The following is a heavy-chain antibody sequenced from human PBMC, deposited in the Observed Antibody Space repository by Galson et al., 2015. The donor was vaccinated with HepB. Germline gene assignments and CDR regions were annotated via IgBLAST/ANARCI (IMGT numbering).Heavy chain of an antibody. CDR2: ISPDGGTQ. V-gene: IGHV3-30-3*01. CDR3: ARDEAVGPIPSDY. CDR1: GFTFSASA. J-gene: IGHJ4*02. D-gene: IGHD4-23*01. Sequence: SLRLSCAASGFTFSASALHWVRQAPGKGLDWMAIISPDGGTQFYADSVKGRFTISRDNSKNTVYLQINSLRTDDTAVYCCARDEAVGPIPSDYWGQGTLVIVSS.